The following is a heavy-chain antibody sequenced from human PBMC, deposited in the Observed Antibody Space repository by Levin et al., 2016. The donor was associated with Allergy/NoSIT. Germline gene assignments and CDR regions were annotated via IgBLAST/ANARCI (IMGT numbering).Heavy chain of an antibody. D-gene: IGHD3-10*01. CDR2: IIPILGIA. CDR3: ARDHGDYINPDGLPGFDP. Sequence: WVRQAPGQGLEWMGGIIPILGIANYAQKFQGRVTITADESTSTAYMELSSLRSEDTAVYYCARDHGDYINPDGLPGFDPWGQGTLVTVSS. J-gene: IGHJ5*02. V-gene: IGHV1-69*10.